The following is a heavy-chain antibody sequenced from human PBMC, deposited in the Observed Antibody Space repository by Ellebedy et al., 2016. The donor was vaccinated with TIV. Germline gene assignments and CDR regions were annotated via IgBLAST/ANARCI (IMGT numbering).Heavy chain of an antibody. J-gene: IGHJ6*02. CDR1: GGSISSYY. V-gene: IGHV4-59*01. D-gene: IGHD6-13*01. Sequence: MPSETLSLTCTVSGGSISSYYWSWIRQPPGKGLEWIGEINHSGSTNYNPSLKSRVTISVDTSKNQFSLKLSSVTAADTAVYYCARDRVGRWIAAVNYYYYGMDVWGQGTTVTVSS. CDR2: INHSGST. CDR3: ARDRVGRWIAAVNYYYYGMDV.